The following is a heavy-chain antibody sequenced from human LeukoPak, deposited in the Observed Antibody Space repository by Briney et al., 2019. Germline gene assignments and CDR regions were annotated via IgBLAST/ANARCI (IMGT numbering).Heavy chain of an antibody. V-gene: IGHV3-48*03. CDR3: ARGARVTMIVVVITPDAFDI. J-gene: IGHJ3*02. CDR2: ISSSGSTI. D-gene: IGHD3-22*01. Sequence: GGSLRLSCAASGFTFSSYEMNWVRQAPGKGLEWVSYISSSGSTIYYADSVKGRFTISRDNAKNSLYLQMNSLRAEDTAVYYRARGARVTMIVVVITPDAFDIWGQGTMVTVSS. CDR1: GFTFSSYE.